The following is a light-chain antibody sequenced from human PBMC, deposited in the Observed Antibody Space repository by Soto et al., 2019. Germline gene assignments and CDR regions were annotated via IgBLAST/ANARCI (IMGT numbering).Light chain of an antibody. CDR1: QSVSSY. CDR3: QQYSTWPPRYT. V-gene: IGKV3-15*01. CDR2: RAS. J-gene: IGKJ2*01. Sequence: EIVMTQSPATLSVPPGGRATLSCRASQSVSSYLAWYQQRPGQPPRLLIYRASTRATGIPARFSGSGSLTEFSLTISSLQSEDFAVYYCQQYSTWPPRYTFVQGTKLEI.